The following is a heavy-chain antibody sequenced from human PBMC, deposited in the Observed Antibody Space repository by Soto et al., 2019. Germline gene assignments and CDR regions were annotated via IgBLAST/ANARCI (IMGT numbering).Heavy chain of an antibody. CDR1: RGSISSSIFY. J-gene: IGHJ3*01. D-gene: IGHD3-22*01. Sequence: XASLSLTCTVSRGSISSSIFYWAWIRQPPGKGLEWIACIYSSGSSYYNPSLRSRVTISVDTSKNQFSLKLSSVTAADTAVYYCETPVSSGYQGLEVWGQGTMVTVSS. CDR3: ETPVSSGYQGLEV. CDR2: IYSSGSS. V-gene: IGHV4-39*01.